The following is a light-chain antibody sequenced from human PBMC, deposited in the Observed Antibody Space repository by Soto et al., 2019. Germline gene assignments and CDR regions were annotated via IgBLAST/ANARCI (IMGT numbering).Light chain of an antibody. CDR2: WAS. CDR1: QSVLYSSNNKNY. V-gene: IGKV4-1*01. Sequence: DIVMTQSPDSLAVSLGERATINCKSSQSVLYSSNNKNYLAWYQQKPGQPPQLLIYWASTRESGVPDRFSGSGSWTDFTLTVSSLQAEDGAVYYCQQYYSTPPTVGQGTKVEI. J-gene: IGKJ1*01. CDR3: QQYYSTPPT.